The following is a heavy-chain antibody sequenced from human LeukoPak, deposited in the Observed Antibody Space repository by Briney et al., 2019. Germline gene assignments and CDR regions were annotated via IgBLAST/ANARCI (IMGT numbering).Heavy chain of an antibody. CDR2: ISSSSSNV. Sequence: PGGSLRLSCAASGFTFSSYWMSWVRQAPGKGLEWVSDISSSSSNVHFADSVRGRFTISRDNARNSLYLQMNSLRVEDTAVYYCARVRNVHNCFDYWGQGTLVTVSS. V-gene: IGHV3-48*01. J-gene: IGHJ4*02. CDR3: ARVRNVHNCFDY. D-gene: IGHD1-14*01. CDR1: GFTFSSYW.